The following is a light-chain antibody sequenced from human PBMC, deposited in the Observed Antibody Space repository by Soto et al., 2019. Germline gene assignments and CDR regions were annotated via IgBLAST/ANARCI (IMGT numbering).Light chain of an antibody. CDR2: GAS. CDR3: QQYNNWPPIT. J-gene: IGKJ5*01. Sequence: ETVMTQSPATLSVSPGERATLSCRASQSVSSKLAWCQQKPGQAPRLLIYGASTRATGIPARFSGSGSGTEFTLTISSLQSEDFAVYYCQQYNNWPPITFGQGTRLEIK. V-gene: IGKV3-15*01. CDR1: QSVSSK.